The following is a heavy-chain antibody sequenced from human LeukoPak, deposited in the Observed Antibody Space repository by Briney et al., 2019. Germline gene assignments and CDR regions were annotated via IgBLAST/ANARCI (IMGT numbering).Heavy chain of an antibody. CDR2: IASDGNNR. CDR3: ARGRPHGNDY. D-gene: IGHD4-23*01. Sequence: GGSLRLSCAASGFTFSSNWIHWVRQVPGKGLVWVSRIASDGNNRDYADSVKGRFTISRDNAKNTLYLQMNSLRVEDTAVYYCARGRPHGNDYWGQGTLVTVSS. V-gene: IGHV3-74*01. CDR1: GFTFSSNW. J-gene: IGHJ4*02.